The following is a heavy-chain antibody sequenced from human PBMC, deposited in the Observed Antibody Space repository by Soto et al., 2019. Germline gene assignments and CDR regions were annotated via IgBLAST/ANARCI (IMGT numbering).Heavy chain of an antibody. CDR2: ISFDGKNR. J-gene: IGHJ4*02. V-gene: IGHV3-30*18. CDR1: GFIFCNYG. CDR3: AKRGGVVGGSEHPFFEY. Sequence: GGSLRLSCAASGFIFCNYGMHWVRQAPGKGLEWVALISFDGKNRNYADSVKGRFTIYRDNPKNTLYLEMNSLRPEDTAFYYCAKRGGVVGGSEHPFFEYWGQGTLVTVSS. D-gene: IGHD2-15*01.